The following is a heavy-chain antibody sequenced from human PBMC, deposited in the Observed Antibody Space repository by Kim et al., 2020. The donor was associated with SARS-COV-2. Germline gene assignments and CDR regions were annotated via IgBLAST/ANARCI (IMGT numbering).Heavy chain of an antibody. CDR1: GGSISSSSYY. J-gene: IGHJ4*02. CDR2: IYYSGST. D-gene: IGHD3-3*01. CDR3: ARGTAGVTIFGVVITVDY. Sequence: SETLSLTCTVSGGSISSSSYYWGWIRQPPGKGLEWIGSIYYSGSTYYNPSLKSRVTISVDTSKNQFSLKLSSVTAADTAVYYCARGTAGVTIFGVVITVDYWGQGTLVTVSS. V-gene: IGHV4-39*07.